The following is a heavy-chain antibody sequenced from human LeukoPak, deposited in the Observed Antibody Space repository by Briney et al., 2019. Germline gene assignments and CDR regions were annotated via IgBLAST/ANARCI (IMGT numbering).Heavy chain of an antibody. CDR2: IYTSGTA. CDR1: GGSISSASYY. V-gene: IGHV4-61*02. J-gene: IGHJ5*01. CDR3: VRDRPHSYPVETNWLDS. Sequence: PSETLSLTSAVSGGSISSASYYWSWIRQPAGKGLEWIGRIYTSGTATYNPSLQSRVTISVDTYKNQFSLRLSSVTAADTAVYYCVRDRPHSYPVETNWLDSWGQGTLVTVSS. D-gene: IGHD3-16*02.